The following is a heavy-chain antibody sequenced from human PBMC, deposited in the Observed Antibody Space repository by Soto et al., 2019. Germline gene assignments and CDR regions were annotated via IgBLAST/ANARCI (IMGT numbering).Heavy chain of an antibody. V-gene: IGHV3-74*01. CDR3: ARGWFGPDV. CDR1: EFTFSGRS. CDR2: IDKVGTDS. Sequence: EVQLVESGGGLVQPGGSLRLSCAASEFTFSGRSVHWVRQAPGKGLVWVSGIDKVGTDSTYADSVKGRFTSSRENAKNTVYLQLNSLRVEDTAVYYCARGWFGPDVWGKGTTVTVSS. D-gene: IGHD3-10*01. J-gene: IGHJ6*03.